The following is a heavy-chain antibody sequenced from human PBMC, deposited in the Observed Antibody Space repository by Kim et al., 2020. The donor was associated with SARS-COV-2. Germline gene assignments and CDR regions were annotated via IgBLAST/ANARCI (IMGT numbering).Heavy chain of an antibody. V-gene: IGHV3-23*01. D-gene: IGHD4-4*01. J-gene: IGHJ4*02. CDR1: GFNFSSYA. Sequence: GGSLRLSCAASGFNFSSYALSWVRQAPGKGLEWVSRISASGGDTYYADSVQGRFTISRDNSKNALNLEMNSLRAEDTALYYCAKVTTLTAPFYDYWGQGTLVTVSS. CDR3: AKVTTLTAPFYDY. CDR2: ISASGGDT.